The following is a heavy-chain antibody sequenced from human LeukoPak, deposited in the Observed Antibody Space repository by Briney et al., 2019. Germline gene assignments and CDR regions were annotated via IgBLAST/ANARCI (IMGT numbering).Heavy chain of an antibody. V-gene: IGHV4-30-2*01. CDR1: GGSISSSGYS. J-gene: IGHJ5*02. D-gene: IGHD1-26*01. Sequence: PSQTLSLTCAVSGGSISSSGYSWSWIRQPPGKGLEWIGYIYHSGSTYYNPSLKSRVTISVDRSKNQFSLKLSSVTAEDTAVYYCAKDMNRYSGTLDYNWFDPWGQGTLVTVSS. CDR3: AKDMNRYSGTLDYNWFDP. CDR2: IYHSGST.